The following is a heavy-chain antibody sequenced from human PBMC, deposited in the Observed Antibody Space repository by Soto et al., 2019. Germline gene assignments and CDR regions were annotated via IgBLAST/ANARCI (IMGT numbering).Heavy chain of an antibody. CDR1: GGTFSSYA. CDR2: IIPIFGTA. J-gene: IGHJ6*02. CDR3: ARAETITIFGVVILDGMDV. D-gene: IGHD3-3*01. Sequence: QVQLVQSGAEVKKPGSSVKVSCKASGGTFSSYAISWVRQAHGQGLEWMGGIIPIFGTANYAQKFQGRVTITADESTSTAYMELSSLRSEDTAVYYCARAETITIFGVVILDGMDVCGQGTTVTVSS. V-gene: IGHV1-69*01.